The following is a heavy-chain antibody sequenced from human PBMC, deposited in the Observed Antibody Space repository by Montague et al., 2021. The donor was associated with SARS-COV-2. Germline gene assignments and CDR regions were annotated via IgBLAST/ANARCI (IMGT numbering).Heavy chain of an antibody. Sequence: TLSLTCTVSGDSISSGRYHWSWVRQPAGKGLEFIGRIYITGATNYNPSLKSRVAISVDTSKNQFSLKLTSVTAADTAVYHCAREQVMSWFDPWGQGTLVTVSS. J-gene: IGHJ5*02. D-gene: IGHD2-21*01. CDR1: GDSISSGRYH. CDR3: AREQVMSWFDP. CDR2: IYITGAT. V-gene: IGHV4-61*02.